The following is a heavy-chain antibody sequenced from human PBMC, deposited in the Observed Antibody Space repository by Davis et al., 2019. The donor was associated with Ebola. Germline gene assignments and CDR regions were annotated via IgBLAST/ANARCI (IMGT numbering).Heavy chain of an antibody. CDR1: SFRFLPSP. CDR3: VRSTYDILIDFDF. CDR2: ISAFKGKT. V-gene: IGHV1-18*04. Sequence: ASVKVSCNAFSFRFLPSPICSVRTAPGHGLEWLGWISAFKGKTHYAQKFQGRMTLTTDTSTSTAYMELESLRSDDTAVYYCVRSTYDILIDFDFWGQGTLVTVSS. D-gene: IGHD3-9*01. J-gene: IGHJ4*02.